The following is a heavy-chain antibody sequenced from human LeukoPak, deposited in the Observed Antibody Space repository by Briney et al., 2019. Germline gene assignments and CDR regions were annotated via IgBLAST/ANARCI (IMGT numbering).Heavy chain of an antibody. Sequence: GASVKVSCKASGYTFTSYDINWVRQATGQGLEWMGWMNPNSGNTGYAQKFQGRVTITRNTSISTAYMELSSLRSEDTAVYYCAGGWFPFFTMTESDWFDPWGQGTLVTVSS. CDR1: GYTFTSYD. CDR3: AGGWFPFFTMTESDWFDP. V-gene: IGHV1-8*03. D-gene: IGHD3-22*01. J-gene: IGHJ5*02. CDR2: MNPNSGNT.